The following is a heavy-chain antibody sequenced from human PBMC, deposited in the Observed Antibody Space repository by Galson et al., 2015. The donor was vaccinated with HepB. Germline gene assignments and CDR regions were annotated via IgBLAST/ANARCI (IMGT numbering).Heavy chain of an antibody. V-gene: IGHV1-2*02. J-gene: IGHJ4*02. CDR1: GYTFTGYY. CDR2: INPNSGGT. CDR3: ARGDYGDYDPLFDY. D-gene: IGHD4-17*01. Sequence: SVTVSCKASGYTFTGYYMHWVRQAPGQGLEWMGWINPNSGGTNYAQKFQGRVTMTRDTSISTAYMELSRLRSDDTAVYYCARGDYGDYDPLFDYWGQGTLVTVSS.